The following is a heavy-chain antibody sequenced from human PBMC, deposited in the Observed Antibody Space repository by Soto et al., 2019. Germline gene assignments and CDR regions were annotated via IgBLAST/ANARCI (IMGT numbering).Heavy chain of an antibody. V-gene: IGHV4-34*01. D-gene: IGHD3-16*02. CDR1: GGSFSGYY. Sequence: SQTLSLTCAVYGGSFSGYYWSWIRQPPGKGLEWIGEINHSGSTNYNPSLKSRVTISVDTSKNQFSLKLSSVTAADTAVYYCARGRSVRDDYHYYGMDVWGQGTTVTVS. CDR3: ARGRSVRDDYHYYGMDV. J-gene: IGHJ6*02. CDR2: INHSGST.